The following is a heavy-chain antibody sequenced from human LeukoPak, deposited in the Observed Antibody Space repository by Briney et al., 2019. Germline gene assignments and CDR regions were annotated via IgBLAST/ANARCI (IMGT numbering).Heavy chain of an antibody. CDR1: GFTFSSYA. CDR3: ARALTPTRDYGDYLLSSYFDY. Sequence: GGSLRLSCAASGFTFSSYAMSWVRQAPGKGLEWVSAISGSGGSTYYADSVKGRFTISRDNSKNTLYLQMGSLRAEDMAVYYCARALTPTRDYGDYLLSSYFDYWGQGTLVTVSS. D-gene: IGHD4-17*01. J-gene: IGHJ4*02. CDR2: ISGSGGST. V-gene: IGHV3-23*01.